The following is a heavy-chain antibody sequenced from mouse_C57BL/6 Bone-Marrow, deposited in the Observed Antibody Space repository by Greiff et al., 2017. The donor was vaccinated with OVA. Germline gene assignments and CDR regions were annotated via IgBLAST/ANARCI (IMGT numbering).Heavy chain of an antibody. J-gene: IGHJ3*01. CDR3: THRQLRLRENAY. V-gene: IGHV14-4*01. D-gene: IGHD3-2*02. CDR2: IDPENGDT. CDR1: GFNIKDDY. Sequence: VQLQQSGAELVRPGASVKLSCTASGFNIKDDYMHWVKQRPEQGLEWIGWIDPENGDTEYASKFQGKATITADTSSNTAYLQLSSRTSEDTAVYYCTHRQLRLRENAYWGQGTLVTVSA.